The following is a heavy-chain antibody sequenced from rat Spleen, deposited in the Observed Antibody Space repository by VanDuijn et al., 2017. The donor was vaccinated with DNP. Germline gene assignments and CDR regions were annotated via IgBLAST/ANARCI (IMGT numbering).Heavy chain of an antibody. D-gene: IGHD5-1*01. Sequence: EVQLVESGGGLVQPGRSLKLSCAASGFTFSDYNMAWVRQAPKKGLEWVATISYDGSSTYYRDSVKGRFTISRDNAKSTLYLQMDSLRSEDTANYYCARQELGALFDYWGQGVMVTVSS. CDR2: ISYDGSST. J-gene: IGHJ2*01. CDR1: GFTFSDYN. V-gene: IGHV5-7*01. CDR3: ARQELGALFDY.